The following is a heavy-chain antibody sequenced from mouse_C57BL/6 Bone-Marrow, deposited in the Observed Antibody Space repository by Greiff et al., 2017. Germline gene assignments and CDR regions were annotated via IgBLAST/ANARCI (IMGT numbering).Heavy chain of an antibody. CDR1: GFTFSDYG. J-gene: IGHJ1*03. V-gene: IGHV5-17*01. CDR2: ISSGSSTI. D-gene: IGHD2-3*01. CDR3: ARSSDGYYWYFDV. Sequence: VQLKESGGGLVKPGGSLKLSCAASGFTFSDYGMHWVRQAPEKGLEWVAYISSGSSTIYYADTVKGRFTISRDNAKNTLFLQMTSLRSEDTAMYYCARSSDGYYWYFDVWGTGTTVTVSS.